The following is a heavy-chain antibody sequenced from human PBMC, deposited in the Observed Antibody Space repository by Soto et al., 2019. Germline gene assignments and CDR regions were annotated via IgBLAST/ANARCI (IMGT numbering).Heavy chain of an antibody. Sequence: SETLSLTCTVSGGSISTYYWSWIRQPPGKGLEWIGYIYYSGSTSYNPSLKSRVTISVDTSKNQFSLKLSSVTAADTAVYYCARGVYYYDSSGRTYYFDYWGQGTLVTVSS. CDR2: IYYSGST. J-gene: IGHJ4*02. V-gene: IGHV4-59*01. D-gene: IGHD3-22*01. CDR3: ARGVYYYDSSGRTYYFDY. CDR1: GGSISTYY.